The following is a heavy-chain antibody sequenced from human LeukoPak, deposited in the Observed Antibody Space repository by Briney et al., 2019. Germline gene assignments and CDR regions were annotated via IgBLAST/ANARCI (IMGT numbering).Heavy chain of an antibody. D-gene: IGHD3-10*01. CDR1: GFTSSSYA. J-gene: IGHJ5*02. Sequence: QSGGSLRLSRAASGFTSSSYAMSWVRQAPGKGLEWVSAISGSGGSTYYADSVKGRFTISRDNSKNTLYLQMNSLRAEDTAVYYCAKDSHGSGSYYNLNWFDPWGQGTLVTVSS. V-gene: IGHV3-23*01. CDR2: ISGSGGST. CDR3: AKDSHGSGSYYNLNWFDP.